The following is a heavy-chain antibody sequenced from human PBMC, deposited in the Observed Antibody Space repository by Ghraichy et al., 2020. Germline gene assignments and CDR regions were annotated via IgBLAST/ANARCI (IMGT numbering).Heavy chain of an antibody. CDR3: ARDPRSYSSSSGAS. J-gene: IGHJ5*02. CDR2: INPNSGDT. Sequence: ASVKVSCKASGYTFTDYFMHWVRQAPGQGPEWMGRINPNSGDTNYAQRFQGRVTMTRDTSISTAYMELSNLRSDDTAVYYCARDPRSYSSSSGASWGQGTLVIVSS. CDR1: GYTFTDYF. D-gene: IGHD6-6*01. V-gene: IGHV1-2*06.